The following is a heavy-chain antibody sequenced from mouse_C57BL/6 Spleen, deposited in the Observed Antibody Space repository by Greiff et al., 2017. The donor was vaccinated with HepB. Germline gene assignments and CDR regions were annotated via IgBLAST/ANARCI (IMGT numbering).Heavy chain of an antibody. CDR2: FHPYNDDT. V-gene: IGHV1-47*01. J-gene: IGHJ2*01. D-gene: IGHD3-3*01. CDR1: GYTFTTYP. CDR3: ARGGTADFDY. Sequence: VQLQQSGADLVKPGASLKLSCTASGYTFTTYPIAWMKQNHGKSLEWIGNFHPYNDDTNYHEKFKGLATLTVETSTSTVYLELSRLTSDDSAVYYCARGGTADFDYWGQGTTLTVSS.